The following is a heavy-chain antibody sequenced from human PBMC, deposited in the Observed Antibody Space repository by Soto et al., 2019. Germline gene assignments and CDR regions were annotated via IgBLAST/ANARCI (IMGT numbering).Heavy chain of an antibody. CDR2: VIPMLGTT. V-gene: IGHV1-69*13. CDR3: ARGSDYSSATY. J-gene: IGHJ4*02. CDR1: GGTFSRYA. Sequence: ASVKVSRKASGGTFSRYAISWVRQAPGQGLRRMGGVIPMLGTTNYAQKFQGRVTISADESRSTAYMELRSLKSQDTAFYYCARGSDYSSATYWGQGTLVTVSS. D-gene: IGHD3-22*01.